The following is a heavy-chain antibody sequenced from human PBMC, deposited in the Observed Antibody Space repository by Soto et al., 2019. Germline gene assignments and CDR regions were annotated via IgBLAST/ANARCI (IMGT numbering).Heavy chain of an antibody. D-gene: IGHD3-10*01. CDR3: AINNLSQSYYIRWFDP. Sequence: ASVKVSCKASGYTFTSYDINWVRQATGQGLEWMGWMNPNSGETVYAQKFQGRVTMTEDTSIDTAYMELSSLRSEDTAVYYCAINNLSQSYYIRWFDPWGPGTLVTVSS. V-gene: IGHV1-8*01. CDR1: GYTFTSYD. CDR2: MNPNSGET. J-gene: IGHJ5*02.